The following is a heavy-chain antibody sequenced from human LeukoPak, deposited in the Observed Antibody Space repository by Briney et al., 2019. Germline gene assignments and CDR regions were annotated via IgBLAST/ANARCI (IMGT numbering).Heavy chain of an antibody. D-gene: IGHD6-19*01. J-gene: IGHJ4*02. V-gene: IGHV3-74*01. Sequence: GGPLRLSCAASGFTFSKYWMLWVRQAPGKGLESVSRINTDGTVTIYADSVKGRFTVSRDNADNTMFLQMHSVRDEDTAVYYCATKQWLAPPPDSWGQGTPVTVSS. CDR2: INTDGTVT. CDR3: ATKQWLAPPPDS. CDR1: GFTFSKYW.